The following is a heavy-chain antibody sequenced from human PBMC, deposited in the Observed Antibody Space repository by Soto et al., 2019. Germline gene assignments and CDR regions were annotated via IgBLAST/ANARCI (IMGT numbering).Heavy chain of an antibody. CDR1: GDSISAYS. V-gene: IGHV4-59*01. Sequence: PSETLSLTSTVSGDSISAYSWSWVRQPPGKGLEWIGNIHYNGNTKYSPSLKSRVTMSVDTSKNHFSLRLISVTAADTAIYFCAREGNLGRWLQPLDFWGQGTLVTVSS. D-gene: IGHD5-12*01. J-gene: IGHJ4*02. CDR3: AREGNLGRWLQPLDF. CDR2: IHYNGNT.